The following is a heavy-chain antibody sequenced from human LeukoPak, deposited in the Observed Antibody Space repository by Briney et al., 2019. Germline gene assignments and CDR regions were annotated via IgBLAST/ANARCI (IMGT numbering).Heavy chain of an antibody. CDR2: INAGNGNT. Sequence: ASVKVSCKASGYTFTSYAMHWVRQAPGQRLEWMGWINAGNGNTKYSQKFQGRVTITRDTSASTAYMELSSLRSEDTAGYYCAGGSGWYWWESSLDYWGQGTLVTVSS. CDR1: GYTFTSYA. J-gene: IGHJ4*02. V-gene: IGHV1-3*01. CDR3: AGGSGWYWWESSLDY. D-gene: IGHD6-19*01.